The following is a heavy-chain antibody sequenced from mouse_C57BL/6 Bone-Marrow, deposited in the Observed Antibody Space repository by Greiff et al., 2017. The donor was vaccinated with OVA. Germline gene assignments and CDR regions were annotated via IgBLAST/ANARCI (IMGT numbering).Heavy chain of an antibody. CDR1: GFSLTSYG. Sequence: VQRVESGPGLVAPSQSLSITCTVSGFSLTSYGVHWVRQPPGKGLEWLVVIWSDGSTTYNSALKSRLSISKDNSKSQVFLKMNSLQTDDTAMYYCARLGEDAYYAMDYWGQGTSVTVSS. J-gene: IGHJ4*01. CDR3: ARLGEDAYYAMDY. D-gene: IGHD3-3*01. CDR2: IWSDGST. V-gene: IGHV2-6*03.